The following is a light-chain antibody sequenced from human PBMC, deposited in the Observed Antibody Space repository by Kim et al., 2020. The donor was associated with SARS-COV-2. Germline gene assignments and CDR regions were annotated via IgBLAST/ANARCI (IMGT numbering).Light chain of an antibody. V-gene: IGLV1-40*01. Sequence: HSFSITSFGTGSHITSFYVVQCYHRLPVAAPQVLIYSNHQRPSGVPDRVSVSQSGPSASLAITGLQPDDDCYYYCQPYDSNLGGAVFGGGTQLTVL. CDR3: QPYDSNLGGAV. J-gene: IGLJ2*01. CDR2: SNH. CDR1: GSHITSFYV.